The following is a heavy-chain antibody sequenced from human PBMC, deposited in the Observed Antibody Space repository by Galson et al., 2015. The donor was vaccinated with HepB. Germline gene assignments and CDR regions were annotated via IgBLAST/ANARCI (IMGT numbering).Heavy chain of an antibody. Sequence: SLRLSCAASGFTFSSYAMHWVRQAPGKGLEWVAVISYDGSNKYYADSVKGRFTISRDNSKNTLYLQMNSLRAEDTAVYYCARDPCDYWGQGTLVTVSS. V-gene: IGHV3-30-3*01. J-gene: IGHJ4*02. CDR1: GFTFSSYA. CDR3: ARDPCDY. CDR2: ISYDGSNK.